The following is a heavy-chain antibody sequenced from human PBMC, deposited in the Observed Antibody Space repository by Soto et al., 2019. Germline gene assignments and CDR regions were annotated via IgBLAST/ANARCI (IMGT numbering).Heavy chain of an antibody. D-gene: IGHD2-15*01. CDR1: GGSFSGYY. V-gene: IGHV4-34*01. Sequence: QVQLQQWGAGLLKPSETLSLTCAVYGGSFSGYYWSWIRQPPGKGLEWIGEINHSGSTNYNPSLKSRVTISVDTSKIQFSLKLSSVTAADTAVYYCARVPTGYCSGGSCLDDAFDIWGQGTMVTVSS. CDR2: INHSGST. CDR3: ARVPTGYCSGGSCLDDAFDI. J-gene: IGHJ3*02.